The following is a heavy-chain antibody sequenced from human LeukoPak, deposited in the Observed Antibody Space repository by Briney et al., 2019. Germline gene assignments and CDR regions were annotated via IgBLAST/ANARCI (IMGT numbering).Heavy chain of an antibody. V-gene: IGHV4-34*01. CDR3: ARGGIYYDSSGYLYNWFDP. CDR1: GYSISSGYY. CDR2: INHSGST. Sequence: PSETLSLTCAASGYSISSGYYWSWIRQPPGKGLEWIGEINHSGSTNYNPSLKSRVTISVDTSKNQFSLKLSSVTAADTAVYYCARGGIYYDSSGYLYNWFDPWGQGTLVTVSS. J-gene: IGHJ5*02. D-gene: IGHD3-22*01.